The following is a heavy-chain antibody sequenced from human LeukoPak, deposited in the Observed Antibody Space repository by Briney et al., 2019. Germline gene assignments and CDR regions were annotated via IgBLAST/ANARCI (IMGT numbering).Heavy chain of an antibody. CDR2: INHSGST. J-gene: IGHJ4*02. D-gene: IGHD1-26*01. CDR1: GGSFSGYY. CDR3: ARSGSHGVDY. V-gene: IGHV4-34*01. Sequence: SETLSLTCAVYGGSFSGYYWSWIRQPPGKGLEWIGEINHSGSTNYNPSLKGRVTISVDTSKNQFSLKLSSVTAADTAVYYCARSGSHGVDYWGQGTLVTVSS.